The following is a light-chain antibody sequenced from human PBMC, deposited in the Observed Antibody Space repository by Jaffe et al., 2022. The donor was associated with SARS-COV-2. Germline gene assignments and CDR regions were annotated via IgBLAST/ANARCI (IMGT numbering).Light chain of an antibody. CDR1: QSLLHRNGYNY. Sequence: DIVMTQSPLSLPVTPGEPASISCRSSQSLLHRNGYNYLDWYLQKPGQSPQLLIYLGSNRASGVPDRFSGSGSGTDFTLKISRVEAEDVGVYYCMQALQTPMYTFGPGTKLDIK. CDR3: MQALQTPMYT. V-gene: IGKV2-28*01. CDR2: LGS. J-gene: IGKJ2*01.